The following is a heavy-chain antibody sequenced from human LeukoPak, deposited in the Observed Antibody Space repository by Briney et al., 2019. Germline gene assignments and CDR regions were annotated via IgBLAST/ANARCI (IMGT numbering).Heavy chain of an antibody. CDR1: RGSISSYY. V-gene: IGHV4-59*01. J-gene: IGHJ3*02. CDR3: ARGREDIVVVPAATVDAFDI. CDR2: IYYSGST. D-gene: IGHD2-2*01. Sequence: SETLSLTCTVSRGSISSYYWTWIRQPPGKGLEWIGYIYYSGSTNYNPSLKSRVTISVDPSTNQFSLKLRSVTAADTAVYYCARGREDIVVVPAATVDAFDIWGQGTMVTVSS.